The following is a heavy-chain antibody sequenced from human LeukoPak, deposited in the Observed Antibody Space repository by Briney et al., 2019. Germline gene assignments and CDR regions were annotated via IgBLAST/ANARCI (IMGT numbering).Heavy chain of an antibody. V-gene: IGHV4-30-2*01. J-gene: IGHJ5*02. Sequence: PSETLSLTCAVSGASISSYNFWSWVRQPPGKGLEWIGYIYHSGSTYYNPSLKSRVTISVDRSKNQFSLKLSSVTAADTAVYYCALARDYRSGPWGQGTLVTVSS. D-gene: IGHD4/OR15-4a*01. CDR1: GASISSYNF. CDR2: IYHSGST. CDR3: ALARDYRSGP.